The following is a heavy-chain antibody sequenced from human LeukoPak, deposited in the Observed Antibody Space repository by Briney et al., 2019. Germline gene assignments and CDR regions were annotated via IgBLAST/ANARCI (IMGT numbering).Heavy chain of an antibody. D-gene: IGHD6-13*01. J-gene: IGHJ4*02. V-gene: IGHV3-21*04. CDR3: ARVGYAAADGTGFDY. Sequence: GGALTLSCVASGCIFSSYIMNWLRQAPGKGLEGVSSINIRSRYIYYPDSLKGRFTISRDNAKKSLYLQMKIRRADGTAGYLCARVGYAAADGTGFDYWGQGTLVTVSS. CDR2: INIRSRYI. CDR1: GCIFSSYI.